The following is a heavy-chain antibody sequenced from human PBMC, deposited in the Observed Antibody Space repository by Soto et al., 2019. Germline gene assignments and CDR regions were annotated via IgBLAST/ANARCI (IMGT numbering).Heavy chain of an antibody. V-gene: IGHV4-39*02. D-gene: IGHD3-3*01. CDR2: IYYSGST. J-gene: IGHJ4*02. CDR1: GGSISSSSYY. CDR3: AREPYYDFWSGYTDY. Sequence: SETLSLTCTVSGGSISSSSYYWGWIRQPPGKGLEWIGSIYYSGSTYYNLSLKSRVTISVDTSKNQFSLKLSSVTAADAAVYYCAREPYYDFWSGYTDYWGQGTLVT.